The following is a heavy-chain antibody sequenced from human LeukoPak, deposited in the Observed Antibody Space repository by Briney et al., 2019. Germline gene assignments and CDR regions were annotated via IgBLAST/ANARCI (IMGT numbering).Heavy chain of an antibody. J-gene: IGHJ4*02. D-gene: IGHD1-1*01. CDR3: ARDLNWETY. CDR1: GVTFSTYW. CDR2: IKPDGSQI. Sequence: GGSLRLSCAASGVTFSTYWMTWVRQAPGKGLEWVANIKPDGSQIYYVDSVKGRFTISRDNAKNSLYLQMNSLRAEDTAVYYCARDLNWETYWGQGTLVTVSS. V-gene: IGHV3-7*01.